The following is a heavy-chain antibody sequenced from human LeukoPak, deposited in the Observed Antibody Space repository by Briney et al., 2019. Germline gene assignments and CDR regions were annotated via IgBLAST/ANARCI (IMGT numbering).Heavy chain of an antibody. Sequence: SETLSLTCTVSGDSISNSSYYWTWIRQPAGKGLEWIGRIYTSSGSTNYNPSLKSRVIISMDTSKNYIALRLNSVTAADTAVYYCARVEAQWVASHWFDPWGHGTLVTVSS. CDR1: GDSISNSSYY. CDR2: IYTSSGST. D-gene: IGHD6-19*01. J-gene: IGHJ5*02. V-gene: IGHV4-61*02. CDR3: ARVEAQWVASHWFDP.